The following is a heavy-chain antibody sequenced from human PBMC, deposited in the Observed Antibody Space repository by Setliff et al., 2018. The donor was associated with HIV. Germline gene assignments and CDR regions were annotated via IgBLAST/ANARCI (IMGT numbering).Heavy chain of an antibody. V-gene: IGHV4-34*01. D-gene: IGHD4-17*01. CDR3: ARERTLMTTVTTGDAFDI. J-gene: IGHJ3*02. Sequence: SETLSLTCAVYGGSFSGYSWTWIRQSPGKGLEWIGEMNHSEHYYNPTLKSRVTISMDTSKNQFSLKLSSVTAADTAVYYCARERTLMTTVTTGDAFDIWGQGTMVTVSS. CDR1: GGSFSGYS. CDR2: MNHSEH.